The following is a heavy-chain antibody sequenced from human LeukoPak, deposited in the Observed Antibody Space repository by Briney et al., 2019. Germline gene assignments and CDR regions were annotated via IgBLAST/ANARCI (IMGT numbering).Heavy chain of an antibody. CDR3: AKGLERESRLDS. D-gene: IGHD1-1*01. CDR1: GFTFSSYE. Sequence: QPGGSLRLSCAASGFTFSSYEMNWVRQAPGKGLEWVSGIRHSDGNTYYADSVRGRFTISSDRSKNTLFLQMNSLRAEDTALYYCAKGLERESRLDSWGQGTLVTVSS. V-gene: IGHV3-23*01. CDR2: IRHSDGNT. J-gene: IGHJ4*02.